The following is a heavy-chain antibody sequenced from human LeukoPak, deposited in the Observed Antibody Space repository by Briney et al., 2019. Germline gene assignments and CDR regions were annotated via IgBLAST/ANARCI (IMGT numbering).Heavy chain of an antibody. CDR1: GGSFSGYY. CDR2: INHSGST. Sequence: SETLSLTCAVYGGSFSGYYWSWIRQPPGKGLEWIGEINHSGSTNYNPSLKSRVTISVDTSKNQFSLKLSSVTAADTAVYYCARGRLYVWRSYREPMAYYFDYWGQGTLVTVSS. V-gene: IGHV4-34*01. D-gene: IGHD3-16*02. CDR3: ARGRLYVWRSYREPMAYYFDY. J-gene: IGHJ4*02.